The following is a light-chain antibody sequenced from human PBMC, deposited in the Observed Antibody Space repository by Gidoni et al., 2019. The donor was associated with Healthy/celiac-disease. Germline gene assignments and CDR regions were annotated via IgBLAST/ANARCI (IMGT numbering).Light chain of an antibody. V-gene: IGLV3-1*01. CDR1: KLGDKY. CDR3: QAWDSSTAYVV. CDR2: QDS. J-gene: IGLJ2*01. Sequence: SYELTQPPSVSVSPGQTASITRSGDKLGDKYACWYQQKPGQSPVLVIYQDSKRPSRIPERFSGSNSGNTATLTISGTQAMDEADYYCQAWDSSTAYVVFGGGTKLTVL.